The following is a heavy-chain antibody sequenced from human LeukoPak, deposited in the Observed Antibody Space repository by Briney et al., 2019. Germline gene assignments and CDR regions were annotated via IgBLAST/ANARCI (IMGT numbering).Heavy chain of an antibody. D-gene: IGHD3-10*01. CDR3: ARRGFFGSGNYYRPSSYFDL. V-gene: IGHV4-59*08. CDR2: VYFSGYA. CDR1: GDSASSHY. Sequence: PSETLSLTCTVSGDSASSHYWSSIRQTPRRGLELLGYVYFSGYAGYSPSLKSRDSMSVHTTKQQISLTLTSVTAADTAVYYCARRGFFGSGNYYRPSSYFDLWGRGALVIVSS. J-gene: IGHJ2*01.